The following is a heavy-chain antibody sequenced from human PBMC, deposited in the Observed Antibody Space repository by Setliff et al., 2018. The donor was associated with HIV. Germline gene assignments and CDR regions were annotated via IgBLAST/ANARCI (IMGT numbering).Heavy chain of an antibody. CDR3: ARGDSSGYYFNSYYFDY. CDR1: GGSISNYY. Sequence: SETLSLTCTVSGGSISNYYWSWIRQPPGKGLEWIGYMYYTGSTNYNPSLKSRVTISLDTSRNQFSLNLSSVIAADTAVYYCARGDSSGYYFNSYYFDYWGQGTLVTVSS. D-gene: IGHD3-22*01. J-gene: IGHJ4*02. CDR2: MYYTGST. V-gene: IGHV4-59*01.